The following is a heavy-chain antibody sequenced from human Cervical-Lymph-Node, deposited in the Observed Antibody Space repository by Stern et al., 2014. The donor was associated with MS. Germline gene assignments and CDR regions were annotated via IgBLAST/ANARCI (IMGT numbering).Heavy chain of an antibody. D-gene: IGHD3-22*01. CDR1: GYSISRGYY. Sequence: VQLVESGPGLVKPSETLSLSCTVSGYSISRGYYWGWIRQPPGKGPEWIGSIHQSAFSFYNPSLKSRVTISKDTSKNQFSLKLTSVTAADTAVYYCARDWHFYDSSGAFDSWGQGALVTVSS. CDR2: IHQSAFS. CDR3: ARDWHFYDSSGAFDS. V-gene: IGHV4-38-2*02. J-gene: IGHJ4*02.